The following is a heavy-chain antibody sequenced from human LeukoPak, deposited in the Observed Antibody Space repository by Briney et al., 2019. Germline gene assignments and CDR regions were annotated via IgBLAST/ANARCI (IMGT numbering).Heavy chain of an antibody. J-gene: IGHJ3*02. CDR3: ARGAHDAFDI. V-gene: IGHV4-59*01. Sequence: SETLSLTCTVSGGSISSYYWSWIRHPPGKGLEWIGYIYYSGSTNYNPSLKSRVTISVDTSKNQFSLKLSSVTAADTAVYYCARGAHDAFDIWGQGTMVTVSS. CDR2: IYYSGST. CDR1: GGSISSYY.